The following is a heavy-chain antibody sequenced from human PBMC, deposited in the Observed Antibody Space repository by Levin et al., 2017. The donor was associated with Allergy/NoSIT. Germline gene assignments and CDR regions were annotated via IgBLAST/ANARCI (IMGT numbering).Heavy chain of an antibody. CDR3: ARVAAAGPIGGGYGMDV. J-gene: IGHJ6*02. D-gene: IGHD6-13*01. CDR2: ISYDGSNK. CDR1: GFTFSSYA. V-gene: IGHV3-30-3*01. Sequence: GESLKISCAASGFTFSSYAMHWVRQAPGKGLEWVAVISYDGSNKYYADSVKGRFTISRDNSKNTLYLQMNSLRAEDTAVYYCARVAAAGPIGGGYGMDVWGQGTTVTVSS.